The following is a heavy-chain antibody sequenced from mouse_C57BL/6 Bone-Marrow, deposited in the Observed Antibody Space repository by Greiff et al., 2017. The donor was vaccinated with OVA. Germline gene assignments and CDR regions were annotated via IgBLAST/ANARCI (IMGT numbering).Heavy chain of an antibody. D-gene: IGHD1-1*01. J-gene: IGHJ1*03. Sequence: EVKLVESGGGLVKPGGSLKLSCAASGFTFSDYGMHWVRQAPEKGLEWVAYISSGSSTIYYADTVKGRFTISRDNAKNTLFLQMTSLRSEDTAMYYCARWYYGSSSWYFDVWGTGTTVTVSS. CDR3: ARWYYGSSSWYFDV. V-gene: IGHV5-17*01. CDR1: GFTFSDYG. CDR2: ISSGSSTI.